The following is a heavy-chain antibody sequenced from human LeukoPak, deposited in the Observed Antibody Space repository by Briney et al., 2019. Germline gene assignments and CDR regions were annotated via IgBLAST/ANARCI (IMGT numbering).Heavy chain of an antibody. CDR1: GGSISSSSYY. V-gene: IGHV4-39*07. CDR3: ARGGWTLDL. J-gene: IGHJ2*01. Sequence: SETLSLTCTVSGGSISSSSYYWGWVRQPPGRGLEWIGNIYYTGSTYYNPSLKSRVTISVDTSKNQFSLKLTSVTAADTAVYFCARGGWTLDLWGRGTLVAVSS. CDR2: IYYTGST. D-gene: IGHD6-19*01.